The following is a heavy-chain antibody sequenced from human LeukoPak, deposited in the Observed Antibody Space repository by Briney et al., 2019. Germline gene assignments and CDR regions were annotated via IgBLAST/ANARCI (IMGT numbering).Heavy chain of an antibody. J-gene: IGHJ4*02. D-gene: IGHD3-10*01. CDR3: ARDPSQLLWFGESSFDY. Sequence: SETLSLTCTVSGGSISRYYWSWIRQHPGKGLEWIGSIYHSGSTYYNPSLKSRVTISVDTSKNQFSLKLSSVTAADTAVYYCARDPSQLLWFGESSFDYWGQGTLVTVSS. CDR2: IYHSGST. V-gene: IGHV4-38-2*02. CDR1: GGSISRYY.